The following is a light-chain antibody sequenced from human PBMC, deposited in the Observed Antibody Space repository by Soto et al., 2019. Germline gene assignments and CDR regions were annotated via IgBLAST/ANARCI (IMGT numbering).Light chain of an antibody. J-gene: IGKJ1*01. Sequence: EIVLTQSPATLSSFPGDRVTLSCRASQTINNNLAWYQQKPGQAPRLLIYGASRRATGVPARFSGSGSGTDFTLSISNLQPEDFAHYFCHQTYSTPGTFGQGTKVDIK. CDR2: GAS. CDR3: HQTYSTPGT. CDR1: QTINNN. V-gene: IGKV3-15*01.